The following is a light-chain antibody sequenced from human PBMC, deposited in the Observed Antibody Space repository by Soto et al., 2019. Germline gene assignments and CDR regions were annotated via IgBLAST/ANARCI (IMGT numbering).Light chain of an antibody. CDR1: STDIGAYNY. CDR3: NSYTTLSNRV. J-gene: IGLJ1*01. CDR2: EVT. V-gene: IGLV2-14*01. Sequence: QSVLTQPASVSGSPGQSITISCTGTSTDIGAYNYVSRHQQHPGKAPKLLIYEVTNRPSGVSNRFSGSKSGNTASLTISGLQAEDEANYYCNSYTTLSNRVFGTGTKVTVL.